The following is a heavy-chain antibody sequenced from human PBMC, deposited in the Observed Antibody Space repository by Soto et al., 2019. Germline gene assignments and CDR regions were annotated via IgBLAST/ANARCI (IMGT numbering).Heavy chain of an antibody. J-gene: IGHJ4*02. CDR1: GFTFSSYA. Sequence: GGSLRLSCAASGFTFSSYAMNWVRQAPGKGLEWVSVISGSGGSTYYADSVRGRFTISRENSKNTVYLQMNSLRAEETAVYYCLREELVVAKPTDYCGQXTQVTVSS. CDR2: ISGSGGST. V-gene: IGHV3-23*01. D-gene: IGHD3-10*01. CDR3: LREELVVAKPTDY.